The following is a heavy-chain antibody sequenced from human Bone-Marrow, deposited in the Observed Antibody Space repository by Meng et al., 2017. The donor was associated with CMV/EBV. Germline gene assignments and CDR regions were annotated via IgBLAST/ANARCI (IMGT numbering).Heavy chain of an antibody. CDR2: MNPNSGNT. J-gene: IGHJ4*02. Sequence: ASVKVSCKTSGYSFTDYGITWVRQATGQGLEWMGWMNPNSGNTGYAQKFQGRVAMTRNTSISTAYMELSSLRSEDTAVYYCARRYSYGLYYFDYWGQGTLVTVSS. V-gene: IGHV1-8*02. CDR3: ARRYSYGLYYFDY. CDR1: GYSFTDYG. D-gene: IGHD6-19*01.